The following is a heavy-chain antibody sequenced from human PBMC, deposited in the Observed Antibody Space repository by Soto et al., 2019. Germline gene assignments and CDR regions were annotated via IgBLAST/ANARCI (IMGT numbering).Heavy chain of an antibody. D-gene: IGHD4-17*01. CDR1: GGSISSSSYY. CDR3: ARHLGELRYGDFYFDY. V-gene: IGHV4-39*01. J-gene: IGHJ4*02. CDR2: IYYSGST. Sequence: PSETLSLTCTVSGGSISSSSYYWGWIRQPPGKGLEWIGSIYYSGSTYYNPSLKSRVTISVDTSKNQFSLKLSSVTAADTAVYYCARHLGELRYGDFYFDYWGQGTLVTVSS.